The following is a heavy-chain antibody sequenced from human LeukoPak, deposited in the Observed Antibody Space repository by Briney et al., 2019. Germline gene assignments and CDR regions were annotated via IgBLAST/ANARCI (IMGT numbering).Heavy chain of an antibody. CDR3: ARDGYWAYFDY. CDR2: IYYSGST. J-gene: IGHJ4*02. D-gene: IGHD5-12*01. V-gene: IGHV4-39*02. Sequence: SETLPLTCTVSGGSISSSSYYWGWIRQPPGKGLEWIGSIYYSGSTYYNPSLKSRVTISVDTSKNQFSLKLSSVTAADTAVYYCARDGYWAYFDYWGQGTLVTVSS. CDR1: GGSISSSSYY.